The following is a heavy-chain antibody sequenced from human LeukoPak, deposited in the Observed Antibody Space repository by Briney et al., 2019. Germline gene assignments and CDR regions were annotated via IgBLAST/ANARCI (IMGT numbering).Heavy chain of an antibody. CDR1: GFSFSSYG. J-gene: IGHJ3*01. CDR3: ARKGNAFDF. Sequence: GRSLRLSCAASGFSFSSYGMHWVRQAPGKGLEWVAVISHDGSNEYYAESVKGRFTISRDNSKNTLYLQINSLRAEDTAVYYCARKGNAFDFWGQGTMVTVSS. CDR2: ISHDGSNE. V-gene: IGHV3-30*03. D-gene: IGHD3-10*01.